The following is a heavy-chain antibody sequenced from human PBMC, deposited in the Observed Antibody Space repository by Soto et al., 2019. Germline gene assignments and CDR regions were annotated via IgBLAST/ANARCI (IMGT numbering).Heavy chain of an antibody. J-gene: IGHJ4*02. Sequence: SETLSLTCAVYGGSFSGYYWSWIRQPPGKGLEWIGEINHSGSTNYNPSLKSRVTISVDTSKNQFSLKLSSVTAADTAVYYCARDIKGSSYSFYYFDYWGQGTLVTVSS. CDR3: ARDIKGSSYSFYYFDY. CDR2: INHSGST. CDR1: GGSFSGYY. D-gene: IGHD1-26*01. V-gene: IGHV4-34*01.